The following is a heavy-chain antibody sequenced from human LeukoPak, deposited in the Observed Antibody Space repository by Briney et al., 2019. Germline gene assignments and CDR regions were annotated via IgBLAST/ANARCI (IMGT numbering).Heavy chain of an antibody. J-gene: IGHJ3*02. CDR1: GFTFSSYS. CDR2: INHSGST. CDR3: ARGPASRGLRYFDWLWSDAFDI. Sequence: GSLRLSCAASGFTFSSYSMNWVRQPPGKGLEWIGEINHSGSTNYNPSLKSRVTISVDTSKNQFSLKLSSVTAADTAVYYCARGPASRGLRYFDWLWSDAFDIWGQGTMVTVSS. V-gene: IGHV4-34*01. D-gene: IGHD3-9*01.